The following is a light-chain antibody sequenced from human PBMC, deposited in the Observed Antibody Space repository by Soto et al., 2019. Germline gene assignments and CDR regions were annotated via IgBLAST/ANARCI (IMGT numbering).Light chain of an antibody. Sequence: EIVLTQSPGSLSLSPGERATLSCRASQSISSTFFAWYQQKADQAPRLLIYGATCRATGIPDRFTGSGSGTDFTLTISRLEPEYFALYFCQQYESSVTFGQGTKVEVK. CDR2: GAT. CDR1: QSISSTF. CDR3: QQYESSVT. J-gene: IGKJ1*01. V-gene: IGKV3-20*01.